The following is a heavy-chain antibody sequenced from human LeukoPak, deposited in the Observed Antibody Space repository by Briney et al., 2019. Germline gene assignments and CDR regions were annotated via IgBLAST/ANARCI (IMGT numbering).Heavy chain of an antibody. V-gene: IGHV4-59*12. CDR1: VGSISSYY. CDR3: ARVWGDYFDY. CDR2: IYHSGST. D-gene: IGHD3-10*01. J-gene: IGHJ4*02. Sequence: SETLSLTCTVSVGSISSYYWSWIRQPPWKGLEWIGYIYHSGSTYYNPSLKSRVTISVDRSKNQFSLKLSSVTAADTAVYYCARVWGDYFDYWGQGTLVTVSS.